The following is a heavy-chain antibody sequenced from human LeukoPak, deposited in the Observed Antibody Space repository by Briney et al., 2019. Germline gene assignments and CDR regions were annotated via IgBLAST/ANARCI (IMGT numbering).Heavy chain of an antibody. CDR1: GFTFDDYG. D-gene: IGHD3-10*01. V-gene: IGHV3-20*04. Sequence: GGSLRLSCAASGFTFDDYGMSWVRQAPGKGLEWVADINWNGGSTGYADSVKGRFTISRDNAKNSLYLQMNSLRAEDTALYYCARGYGSVLDYWGQRTLVTVSS. CDR2: INWNGGST. J-gene: IGHJ4*02. CDR3: ARGYGSVLDY.